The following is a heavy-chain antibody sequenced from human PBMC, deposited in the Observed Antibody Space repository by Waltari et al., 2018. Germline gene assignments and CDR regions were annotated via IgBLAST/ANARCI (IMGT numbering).Heavy chain of an antibody. Sequence: DVQLVESGSGLVQPGGALRLSCAVSGFTFNTYWMNWVRQAPGKGLEWVANIEKDGRGTNYVDSVKGRFTISRDNAKNSVYLQMNSLRAEDTAVYYCAAGAGWLIDYWGQGTLVTVSS. V-gene: IGHV3-7*01. CDR3: AAGAGWLIDY. D-gene: IGHD6-19*01. CDR2: IEKDGRGT. J-gene: IGHJ4*02. CDR1: GFTFNTYW.